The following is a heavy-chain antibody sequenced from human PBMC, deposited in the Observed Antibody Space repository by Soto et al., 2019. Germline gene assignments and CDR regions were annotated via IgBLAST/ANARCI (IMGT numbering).Heavy chain of an antibody. J-gene: IGHJ4*02. CDR2: ISYSGTT. CDR1: GASISGEDYY. V-gene: IGHV4-31*03. D-gene: IGHD3-10*01. CDR3: ASSPVTTVRGVKNYFDY. Sequence: SETLSLTCTVSGASISGEDYYWTWIRQHPGEGLEWIGYISYSGTTYYNPSLESRVTISLDTSKNQFSLKVNSVTAADTAVYYCASSPVTTVRGVKNYFDYWGQGILVTVSS.